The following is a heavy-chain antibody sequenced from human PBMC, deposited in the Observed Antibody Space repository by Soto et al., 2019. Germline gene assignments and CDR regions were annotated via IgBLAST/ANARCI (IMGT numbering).Heavy chain of an antibody. J-gene: IGHJ4*02. Sequence: TLSLTCTVSGGSISSGDYYWSWIRQPPGKGLEWIGYIYYSGSTYYNPSLKSRVTISVDTSKNQFSLKLSSVTAADTAVYYCARVVEGYGDYSIDYWGQGTQVTVS. CDR2: IYYSGST. V-gene: IGHV4-30-4*01. D-gene: IGHD4-17*01. CDR3: ARVVEGYGDYSIDY. CDR1: GGSISSGDYY.